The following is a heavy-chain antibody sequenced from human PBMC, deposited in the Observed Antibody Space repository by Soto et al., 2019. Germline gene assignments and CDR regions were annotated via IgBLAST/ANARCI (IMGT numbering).Heavy chain of an antibody. CDR2: IYYSGRT. D-gene: IGHD3-22*01. V-gene: IGHV4-59*01. CDR3: ARGDDSSGYTVY. CDR1: GGSISRYY. Sequence: SETLSLTCTVSGGSISRYYWSWIRQPPGKGLEWIGYIYYSGRTNYNHSLQSRATISVDTSKNKFSLKLSSVKAEDTAVYYCARGDDSSGYTVYWGQGRLVTVS. J-gene: IGHJ4*02.